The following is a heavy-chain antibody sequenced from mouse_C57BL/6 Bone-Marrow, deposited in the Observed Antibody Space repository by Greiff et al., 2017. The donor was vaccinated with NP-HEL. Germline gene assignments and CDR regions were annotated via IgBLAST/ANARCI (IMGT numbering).Heavy chain of an antibody. J-gene: IGHJ3*01. V-gene: IGHV5-9*01. CDR3: ARHLLLRD. Sequence: DVKLVESGGGLVKPGGSLKLSCAASGFTFSSYTMSWVRQTPEKRLEWVATISGGGGNTYYPDSVKGRFTISRDNAKNTLYLQLSSLRSEDTALYYCARHLLLRDWGQGTLVTVSA. D-gene: IGHD1-1*01. CDR1: GFTFSSYT. CDR2: ISGGGGNT.